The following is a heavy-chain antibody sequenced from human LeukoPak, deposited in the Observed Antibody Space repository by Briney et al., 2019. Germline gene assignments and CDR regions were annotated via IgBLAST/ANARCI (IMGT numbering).Heavy chain of an antibody. CDR3: ARSASEVYDAFDI. D-gene: IGHD2-8*01. CDR1: GYTFTGYY. Sequence: ASVKVSCKASGYTFTGYYMHWVRQAPGQGLEWMGWINPNSGGTNYAQKFQGRVTMTRDTSISTAYMELSRLRSDDTAVYYCARSASEVYDAFDIWGQGTVVTVSS. J-gene: IGHJ3*02. V-gene: IGHV1-2*02. CDR2: INPNSGGT.